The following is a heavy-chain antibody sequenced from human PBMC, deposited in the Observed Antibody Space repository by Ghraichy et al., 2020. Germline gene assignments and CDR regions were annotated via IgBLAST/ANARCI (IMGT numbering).Heavy chain of an antibody. Sequence: SVKISCKASGGTFSSYAISWVRQAPGQGLEWMGGIIPIFGTANYAQKFQGRVTITADKSTSTAYMELSSLRSEDTAVYYCAREAITMVREPHTPYFDYWGQGTLVTVSS. V-gene: IGHV1-69*06. CDR2: IIPIFGTA. CDR3: AREAITMVREPHTPYFDY. J-gene: IGHJ4*02. D-gene: IGHD3-10*01. CDR1: GGTFSSYA.